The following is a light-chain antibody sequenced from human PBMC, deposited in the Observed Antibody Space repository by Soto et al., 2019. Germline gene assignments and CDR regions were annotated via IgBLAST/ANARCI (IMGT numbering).Light chain of an antibody. Sequence: EIVLTQSPGTLSLSPGERATLSCRASQTVRTNYLAWFQHKPGQAPRLLIYGASSRATGIPDRFSGSGSGTDFTLTINRLEPEDVAVDFCQQYSDSPLTFGGGTKVEIK. CDR1: QTVRTNY. CDR2: GAS. V-gene: IGKV3-20*01. J-gene: IGKJ4*01. CDR3: QQYSDSPLT.